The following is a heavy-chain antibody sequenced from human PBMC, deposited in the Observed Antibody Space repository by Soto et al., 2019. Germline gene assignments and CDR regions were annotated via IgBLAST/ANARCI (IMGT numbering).Heavy chain of an antibody. CDR1: GCTFRNFD. D-gene: IGHD2-15*01. J-gene: IGHJ4*02. Sequence: GGSLRLSCSASGCTFRNFDFHWVRQPTGKGLEWVATIGTIGDTYYPVSVKGRFTVSRENAKSSVFLQMNSLRVADMAVYFCVRGQEVGARFIGSWGQGTPFTVSS. V-gene: IGHV3-13*01. CDR3: VRGQEVGARFIGS. CDR2: IGTIGDT.